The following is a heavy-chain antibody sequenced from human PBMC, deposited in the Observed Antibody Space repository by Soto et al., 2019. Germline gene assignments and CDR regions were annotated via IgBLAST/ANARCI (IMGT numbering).Heavy chain of an antibody. D-gene: IGHD2-2*01. Sequence: GGSLRLSCAASGFTFSSYAMHWVRQAPGTGLEWVAVISYDGSNKYCADSVKGLFTISRDNSKNKLYLQMNSLRAEDTAVYYCARDLCSSTSCQNWFDPWGQGTLVTVSS. CDR3: ARDLCSSTSCQNWFDP. CDR1: GFTFSSYA. J-gene: IGHJ5*02. CDR2: ISYDGSNK. V-gene: IGHV3-30*04.